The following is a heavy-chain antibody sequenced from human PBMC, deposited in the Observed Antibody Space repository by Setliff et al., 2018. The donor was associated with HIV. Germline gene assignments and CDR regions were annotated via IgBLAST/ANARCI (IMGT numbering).Heavy chain of an antibody. CDR2: INPSGGSA. J-gene: IGHJ3*02. Sequence: VSCKASGYTFTSYYLHWVRQAPGQGLEWMGMINPSGGSASYAQKFQGRVTMSRDTSTSTAYMELSSLRSEDTAVYYCARDYFDSSAYHYGFGAFDIWGQGTMVTVSS. D-gene: IGHD3-22*01. V-gene: IGHV1-46*01. CDR1: GYTFTSYY. CDR3: ARDYFDSSAYHYGFGAFDI.